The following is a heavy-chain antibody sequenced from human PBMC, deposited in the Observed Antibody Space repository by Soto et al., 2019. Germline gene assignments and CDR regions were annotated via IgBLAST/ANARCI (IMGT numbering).Heavy chain of an antibody. V-gene: IGHV3-11*01. CDR3: VKYLGYYASDGYFDY. J-gene: IGHJ4*02. CDR1: GFTFSDYY. D-gene: IGHD3-22*01. CDR2: ISSSGSII. Sequence: SGGSLRLSCAAAGFTFSDYYMSWIRQAPGKGLEWVSYISSSGSIIYYADSVKGRFTISRDNAKNSLYLQMNSLRGEDTAVYYCVKYLGYYASDGYFDYWGQGTLVTVSS.